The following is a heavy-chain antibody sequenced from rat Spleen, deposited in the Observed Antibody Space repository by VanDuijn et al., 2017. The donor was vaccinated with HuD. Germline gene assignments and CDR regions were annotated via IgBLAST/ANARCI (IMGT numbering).Heavy chain of an antibody. Sequence: EVQLQESGPGLVKPSQSLSLTCSVTVYSVTSSYRWSWIRKFPGSKLEWMGYINGAGSTTYNPSLKSQISISRDTSKNQFFLQVDSVTTEDTATYYCARSEGTHYYLPFADWGQGTLVTVSS. J-gene: IGHJ3*01. V-gene: IGHV3-3*01. CDR1: VYSVTSSYR. CDR3: ARSEGTHYYLPFAD. CDR2: INGAGST. D-gene: IGHD1-12*02.